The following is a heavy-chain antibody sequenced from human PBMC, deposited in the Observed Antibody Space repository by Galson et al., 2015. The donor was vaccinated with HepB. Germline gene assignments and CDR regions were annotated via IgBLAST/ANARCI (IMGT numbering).Heavy chain of an antibody. CDR2: VYHSGSA. D-gene: IGHD3-3*01. CDR3: ARAPFAYYSLVV. Sequence: AVSGVSITGSNWWAWVRQPPGKGLEWIGEVYHSGSANYSPSLKSRVTISVDKSKNQMSLMVRSVTGADTAVYYCARAPFAYYSLVVWGQGTTVTVSS. CDR1: GVSITGSNW. V-gene: IGHV4-4*02. J-gene: IGHJ6*02.